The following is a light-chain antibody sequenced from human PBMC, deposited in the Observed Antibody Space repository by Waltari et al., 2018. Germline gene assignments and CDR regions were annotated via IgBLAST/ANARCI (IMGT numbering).Light chain of an antibody. CDR3: SSYTTGSTLVV. Sequence: QSALTQPASVSGSPGQSITISCTGTSSDVGGYDYVSWYQQHPGKAPKLMIYDVSNRPSGLSNRFSGSKSGNTASLTISGRQAEDEADYYCSSYTTGSTLVVFGGGTKLTVL. CDR1: SSDVGGYDY. CDR2: DVS. V-gene: IGLV2-14*03. J-gene: IGLJ2*01.